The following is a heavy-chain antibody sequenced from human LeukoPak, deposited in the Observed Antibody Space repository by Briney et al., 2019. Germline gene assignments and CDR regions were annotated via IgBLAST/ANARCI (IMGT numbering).Heavy chain of an antibody. CDR3: ARGGTYYDFWSGTKLDY. V-gene: IGHV4-34*01. CDR2: INHSGST. Sequence: PSETLSLTCAVYGGSFSGYYWSWIRQPPGKGLEWIGEINHSGSTNYNPSLKSRVAISVDTSKNQFSLKLSSVTAADTAVYYCARGGTYYDFWSGTKLDYWGQGTLVTVSS. D-gene: IGHD3-3*01. CDR1: GGSFSGYY. J-gene: IGHJ4*02.